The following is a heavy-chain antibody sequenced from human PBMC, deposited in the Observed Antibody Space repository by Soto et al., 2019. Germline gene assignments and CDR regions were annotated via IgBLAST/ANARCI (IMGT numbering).Heavy chain of an antibody. D-gene: IGHD2-21*02. CDR1: GFTFSSYA. Sequence: QVQLVESGGGVVQPGRSLRLSCAASGFTFSSYAMHWVRQAPGKGLEWVAVISYDGSNKYYADSVKGRFTISRDNTKNTLYLQMNSLRAEDTAVYYCARGVSVTQPTDYWGQGPLVTACS. CDR2: ISYDGSNK. V-gene: IGHV3-30-3*01. CDR3: ARGVSVTQPTDY. J-gene: IGHJ4*02.